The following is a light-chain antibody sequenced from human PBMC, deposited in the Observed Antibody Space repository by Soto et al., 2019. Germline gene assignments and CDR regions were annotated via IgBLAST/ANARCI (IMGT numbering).Light chain of an antibody. Sequence: DIPLTQYPSSLSSSFGDRVTITCRASQGISSYLAWYQQKPGKAPKLLIYAASTLQSGVPSRFSGSGSGTEFTLTISSLKNEDFATYYGQQLNSYTPTFGQGTRLEIK. CDR3: QQLNSYTPT. CDR1: QGISSY. J-gene: IGKJ5*01. CDR2: AAS. V-gene: IGKV1-9*01.